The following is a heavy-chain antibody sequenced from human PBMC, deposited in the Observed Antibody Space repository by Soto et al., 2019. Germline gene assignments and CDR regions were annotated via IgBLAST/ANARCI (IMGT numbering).Heavy chain of an antibody. CDR2: MYYSGAT. Sequence: QLQLQESGPGLVKPSETLSLACTFSGGSISSNSYYWDWIRQPPGKGLEWIGSMYYSGATYHNPSLQSRVTISVDTSKNQFSLHLSSVTAADTAVYYCARHAAYDSVWGKSDGSDYWGQGTLVTVSS. CDR3: ARHAAYDSVWGKSDGSDY. CDR1: GGSISSNSYY. J-gene: IGHJ4*02. V-gene: IGHV4-39*01. D-gene: IGHD3-16*01.